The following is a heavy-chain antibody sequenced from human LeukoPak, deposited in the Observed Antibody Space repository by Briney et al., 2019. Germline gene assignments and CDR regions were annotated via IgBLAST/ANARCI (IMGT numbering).Heavy chain of an antibody. V-gene: IGHV3-74*01. J-gene: IGHJ4*02. Sequence: GGSLRLSCAASGFTFRSYWMHWVRQATGKGLVWVSRTNSDGNRTSYADSVKGRFTISRDNAKNTLYLQMNSLRAEDTAVYYCAKPPRIAAAGRGYFDYWGQGTLVT. CDR3: AKPPRIAAAGRGYFDY. CDR1: GFTFRSYW. CDR2: TNSDGNRT. D-gene: IGHD6-13*01.